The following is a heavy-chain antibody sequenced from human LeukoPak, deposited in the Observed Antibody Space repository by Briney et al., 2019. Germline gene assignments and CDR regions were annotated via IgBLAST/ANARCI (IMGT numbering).Heavy chain of an antibody. CDR2: INHSGST. CDR3: ARLIAYYDSSGHNRRYFQH. Sequence: PSETLSLTCAVYGGSFSGYYWSWIRQPPGKGLEWIGEINHSGSTNYNPSLKSRVTISVDTSKNQFSLKLSSVTAADTAVYYCARLIAYYDSSGHNRRYFQHWGQGTLVTVSS. D-gene: IGHD3-22*01. J-gene: IGHJ1*01. CDR1: GGSFSGYY. V-gene: IGHV4-34*01.